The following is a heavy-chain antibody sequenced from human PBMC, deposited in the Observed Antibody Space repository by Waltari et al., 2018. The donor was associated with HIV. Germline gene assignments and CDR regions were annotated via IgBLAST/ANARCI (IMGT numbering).Heavy chain of an antibody. CDR2: MNPNSGNT. V-gene: IGHV1-8*01. CDR3: SRGLHCTATSCLLYHGMDV. Sequence: QVQLVQSGAEVKKPGASVKVSCTASGYTFSTYDINWVRPATGQGLEWMGWMNPNSGNTGYAKKFQGRVNMTRNSSIRTAYMELSSLRSDDTAVYYCSRGLHCTATSCLLYHGMDVWGQGTAVSVSS. CDR1: GYTFSTYD. D-gene: IGHD2-2*01. J-gene: IGHJ6*02.